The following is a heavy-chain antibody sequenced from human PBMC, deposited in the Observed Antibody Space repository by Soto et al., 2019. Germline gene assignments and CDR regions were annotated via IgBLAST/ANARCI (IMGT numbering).Heavy chain of an antibody. J-gene: IGHJ3*02. D-gene: IGHD4-17*01. CDR2: ISAYNGNT. CDR3: ARDRDLVDYGDYGGAFDI. CDR1: GYTFTSYG. V-gene: IGHV1-18*01. Sequence: GASVKVSCKASGYTFTSYGISWVRQAPGQGLEWMGWISAYNGNTNYAQKLQGRVTMTTDTSTSTAYMELRSLRSDDTAVYYCARDRDLVDYGDYGGAFDIWGQGTMVTVSS.